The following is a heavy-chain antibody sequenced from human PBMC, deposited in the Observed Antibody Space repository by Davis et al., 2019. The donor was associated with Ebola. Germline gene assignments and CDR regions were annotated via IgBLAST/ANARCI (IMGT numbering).Heavy chain of an antibody. CDR2: ILYRGST. Sequence: SETLSLTCTVPACSTSTYYWSWIRQPPGPGLDWIGYILYRGSTDYHPSLKSRVTISVDTSKNQFSLKLNSVTAADTAVYYCARPRLNYYDSRGSDSRFDYWGQGTLVTVSS. CDR3: ARPRLNYYDSRGSDSRFDY. D-gene: IGHD3-22*01. CDR1: ACSTSTYY. J-gene: IGHJ4*02. V-gene: IGHV4-59*08.